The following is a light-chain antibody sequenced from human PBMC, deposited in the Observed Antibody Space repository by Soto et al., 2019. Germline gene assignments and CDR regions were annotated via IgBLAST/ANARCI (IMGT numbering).Light chain of an antibody. J-gene: IGLJ1*01. V-gene: IGLV1-40*01. CDR1: SSNIGSGYD. CDR3: QVWDSGTGV. CDR2: GDS. Sequence: QSVLTQPPSVSGAPGQRVTISCIGSSSNIGSGYDVHWYQQFPRTAPKLLISGDSNRPSGVPDRFSGSESGNTATLTITRAQVEDEAQYFCQVWDSGTGVFGPGTKLTVL.